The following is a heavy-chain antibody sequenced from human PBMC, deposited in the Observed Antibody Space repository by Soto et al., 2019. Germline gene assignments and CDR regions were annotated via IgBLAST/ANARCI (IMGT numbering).Heavy chain of an antibody. CDR2: ISYDGSTI. CDR1: GFTFSRYG. V-gene: IGHV3-30-3*01. D-gene: IGHD3-22*01. J-gene: IGHJ6*02. Sequence: GGSLRLSCAASGFTFSRYGMHWVRQAPGKGLEWVAVISYDGSTIYYADSVNGRFTISRDNSKNSLYLQMNSLRAEDTAVYYWARDRRHYNDSSCYDPIPAGYGIDDWGQGTMVTVSS. CDR3: ARDRRHYNDSSCYDPIPAGYGIDD.